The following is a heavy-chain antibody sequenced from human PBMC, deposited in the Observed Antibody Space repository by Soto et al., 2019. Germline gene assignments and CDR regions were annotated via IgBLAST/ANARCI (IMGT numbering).Heavy chain of an antibody. J-gene: IGHJ4*02. V-gene: IGHV1-58*01. Sequence: QMQLEQSGPEVKKPGTSVKVSCKASGFTFTSSAFQWVRQARGQRLEWIGWIAVGIGYTNYAQRFQDRVTLTRDMSTATTYMELSRLTSEDTAIYYCAADATAWQQMVPSDYWGQGTLVTVSS. CDR2: IAVGIGYT. CDR3: AADATAWQQMVPSDY. D-gene: IGHD2-8*01. CDR1: GFTFTSSA.